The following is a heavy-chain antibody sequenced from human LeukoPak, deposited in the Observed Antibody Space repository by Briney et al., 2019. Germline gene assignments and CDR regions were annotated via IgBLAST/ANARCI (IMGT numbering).Heavy chain of an antibody. V-gene: IGHV4-34*01. J-gene: IGHJ4*02. CDR2: INHSGST. CDR1: GGSFSGYY. CDR3: ARHSIVLMAY. Sequence: PSETLSLTCAVYGGSFSGYYWSWIRQPPGKGLEWIGEINHSGSTNYNPSLKSRVTISVDTSKNQFSLKLSSVTAADTAVYYCARHSIVLMAYWGQGTLVTVSS. D-gene: IGHD2-8*01.